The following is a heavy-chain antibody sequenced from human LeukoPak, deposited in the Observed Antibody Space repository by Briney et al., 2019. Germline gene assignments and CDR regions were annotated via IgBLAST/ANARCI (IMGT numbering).Heavy chain of an antibody. V-gene: IGHV1-24*01. CDR2: FDPEDGET. CDR3: ATEWLLYRGFDY. D-gene: IGHD3-3*01. CDR1: GYTLTELS. Sequence: ASVKVSCKVSGYTLTELSMHWVRQAPGKGLEWVGGFDPEDGETIYAQKFQGRVTMTEDTSTDTAYMELSSLRSEDTAVYYCATEWLLYRGFDYWGQGTLVTVSS. J-gene: IGHJ4*02.